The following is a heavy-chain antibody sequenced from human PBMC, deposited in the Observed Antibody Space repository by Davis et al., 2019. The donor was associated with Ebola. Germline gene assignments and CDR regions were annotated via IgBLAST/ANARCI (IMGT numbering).Heavy chain of an antibody. V-gene: IGHV1-2*02. CDR3: ARGNYYYYGMDV. Sequence: ASVKVSCKASGYTFTGYYMHWVRQAPEQGLEWMGWINPNSGGTNYAQKFQGRVTMTRNTSISTAYMELSSLRSEDTAVYYCARGNYYYYGMDVWGQGTTVTVSS. CDR2: INPNSGGT. J-gene: IGHJ6*02. CDR1: GYTFTGYY.